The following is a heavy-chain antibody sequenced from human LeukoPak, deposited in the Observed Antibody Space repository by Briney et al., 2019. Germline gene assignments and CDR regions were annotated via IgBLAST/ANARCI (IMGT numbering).Heavy chain of an antibody. J-gene: IGHJ4*02. CDR3: ARSGVRLGTDFAH. CDR1: GVTLSTDS. V-gene: IGHV3-21*01. D-gene: IGHD3-16*01. Sequence: GGSLRLSCAASGVTLSTDSMDAGRLTPGEGLEWVSSISGNSRNIYYADSVKGRFTISRDYAKNSLYLQMNSLRAEDAAVYYCARSGVRLGTDFAHWGQGTVVTLSS. CDR2: ISGNSRNI.